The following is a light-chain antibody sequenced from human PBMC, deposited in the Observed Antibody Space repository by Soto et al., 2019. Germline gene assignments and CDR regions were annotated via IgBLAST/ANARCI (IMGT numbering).Light chain of an antibody. J-gene: IGKJ1*01. V-gene: IGKV3-20*01. CDR3: QQYGSSPGT. CDR1: QSVSSSY. Sequence: EIVLTQSPGTLSLSPGERATLSCRASQSVSSSYLAWYQQKPGQAPRLLIYGASSRATGIPDRFSGSGSGTDRLRTISRLEPEDLAVYYWQQYGSSPGTFGKGTKVEIK. CDR2: GAS.